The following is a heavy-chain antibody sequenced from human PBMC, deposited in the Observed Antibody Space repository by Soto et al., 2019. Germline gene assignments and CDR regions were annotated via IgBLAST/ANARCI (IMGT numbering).Heavy chain of an antibody. CDR3: ASGNDYAEFGPDS. D-gene: IGHD4-17*01. V-gene: IGHV4-30-4*01. J-gene: IGHJ4*02. Sequence: QVQLQESGPGLVKPSQTLSLTCIVSGDSISSGYYYWTWISQPPGKGLEWIGYIYNNGSTYYNTSLNSRITRSLQTSKKQYSLHLSSVTAADTAVYYCASGNDYAEFGPDSWGQGTLVTVSS. CDR1: GDSISSGYYY. CDR2: IYNNGST.